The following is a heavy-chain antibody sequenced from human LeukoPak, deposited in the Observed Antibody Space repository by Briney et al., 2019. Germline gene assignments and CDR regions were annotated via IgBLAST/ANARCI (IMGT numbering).Heavy chain of an antibody. Sequence: PSETLSLTCTVSCGSISSSGYYWGWIRQPPGKGLEWFGGVYYSGSTYYTPSLKSRFTITVDTSKNQFSLKLSSLTAADTAMYYCVGAGSYYNFDYWGQGTLVTVSS. D-gene: IGHD3-10*01. CDR1: CGSISSSGYY. CDR3: VGAGSYYNFDY. V-gene: IGHV4-39*01. CDR2: VYYSGST. J-gene: IGHJ4*02.